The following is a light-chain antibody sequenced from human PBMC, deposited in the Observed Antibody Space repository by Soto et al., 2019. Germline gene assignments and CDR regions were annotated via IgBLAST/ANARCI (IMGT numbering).Light chain of an antibody. Sequence: QSALTQPRSVSGSPGQSVTISCTGTSSDVGAYNYVSWYQQHPGKAPKLLIFGVNQRPSGVPARFSGSKSGNTASLTVSGLQAEDEADYYCCSFADTSDVVFGGGTKVTVL. V-gene: IGLV2-11*01. J-gene: IGLJ2*01. CDR1: SSDVGAYNY. CDR3: CSFADTSDVV. CDR2: GVN.